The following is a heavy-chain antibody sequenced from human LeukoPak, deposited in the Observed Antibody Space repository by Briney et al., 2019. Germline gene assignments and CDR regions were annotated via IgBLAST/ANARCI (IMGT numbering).Heavy chain of an antibody. V-gene: IGHV4-31*03. CDR2: IYYSGST. J-gene: IGHJ6*03. Sequence: SETLSLTCTVSGGSISSGGYYWSWIRQHPGKGLEWIGYIYYSGSTYYNPSLKSRVTISVDTSKNQFSLKLSSVTAADTAVYYCARADSNYEGYYYYMDVWGKGTTVTVSS. D-gene: IGHD4-11*01. CDR3: ARADSNYEGYYYYMDV. CDR1: GGSISSGGYY.